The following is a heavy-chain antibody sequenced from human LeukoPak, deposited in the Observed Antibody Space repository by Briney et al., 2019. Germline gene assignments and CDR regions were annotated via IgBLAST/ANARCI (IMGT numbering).Heavy chain of an antibody. CDR3: AKWGLYGY. CDR2: IYYSGST. CDR1: GGSISSSSYY. V-gene: IGHV4-39*07. J-gene: IGHJ4*02. Sequence: SETLSLTCTVSGGSISSSSYYWVWMRQPPGKGLEWIGSIYYSGSTYYNPSLKSRVTISVDTSKNQFSLKLSSVTAADTAVYYCAKWGLYGYWGQGTLVTVSS. D-gene: IGHD2-15*01.